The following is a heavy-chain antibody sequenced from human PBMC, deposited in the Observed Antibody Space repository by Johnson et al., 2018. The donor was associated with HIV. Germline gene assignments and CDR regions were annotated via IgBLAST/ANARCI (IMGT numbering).Heavy chain of an antibody. CDR1: GFTFDDYA. CDR2: VSGSGGST. V-gene: IGHV3-23*04. D-gene: IGHD6-13*01. Sequence: EVQLVESGGGLVQPGRSLRLSCAASGFTFDDYAMHWVRQAPGKGLEWVSAVSGSGGSTYYADSVKGRFTISRDNSKNTLSLQMNRLRAEDTDVYYCASTQLSIGFDIWGQGTMVTVSS. J-gene: IGHJ3*02. CDR3: ASTQLSIGFDI.